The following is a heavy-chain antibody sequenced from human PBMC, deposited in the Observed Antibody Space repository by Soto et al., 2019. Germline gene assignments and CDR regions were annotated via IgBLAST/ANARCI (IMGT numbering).Heavy chain of an antibody. CDR1: GFTFSCYT. J-gene: IGHJ3*02. CDR3: AREGLVGATHAFDI. D-gene: IGHD1-26*01. V-gene: IGHV3-48*02. CDR2: ISSSSSTI. Sequence: PWVSLRLSCSASGFTFSCYTMNWVRQAPGKGLEWVSSISSSSSTIYYADSVKGRFTISRDNAKNSLYLQMNSLRDEDTAVYYCAREGLVGATHAFDIWGQGTMVTVS.